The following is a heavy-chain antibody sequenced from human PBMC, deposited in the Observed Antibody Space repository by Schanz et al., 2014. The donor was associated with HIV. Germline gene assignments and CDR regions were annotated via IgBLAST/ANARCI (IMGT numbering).Heavy chain of an antibody. CDR3: ARDLRVVPAASDNWFDP. CDR2: INAYNGNT. J-gene: IGHJ5*02. CDR1: GYIFTSNG. V-gene: IGHV1-18*01. Sequence: QVQLVQSGDEVKKPGASVKVSCKASGYIFTSNGISWVRQAPGQGLEWMGWINAYNGNTHYAQKFQGRVTMTTDTSTSTAYMELRNLRSDDTAVYYCARDLRVVPAASDNWFDPWGQGTLVTVSS. D-gene: IGHD2-2*01.